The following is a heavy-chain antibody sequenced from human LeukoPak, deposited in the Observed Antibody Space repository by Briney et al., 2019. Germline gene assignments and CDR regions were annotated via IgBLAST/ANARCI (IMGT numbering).Heavy chain of an antibody. Sequence: SVKVSCKASGGTFSSYAISWVRQAPGQGLEWMGGIIPIFGTANYAQKFQGRVTITTDESTSTAYMELSSLRSEDTAVYYCAREGYCSGGSCHEAIDYWGQGTLVTVSS. V-gene: IGHV1-69*05. CDR2: IIPIFGTA. CDR3: AREGYCSGGSCHEAIDY. CDR1: GGTFSSYA. D-gene: IGHD2-15*01. J-gene: IGHJ4*02.